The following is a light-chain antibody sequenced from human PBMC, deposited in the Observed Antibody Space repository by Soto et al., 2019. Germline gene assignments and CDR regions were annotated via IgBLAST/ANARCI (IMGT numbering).Light chain of an antibody. J-gene: IGKJ5*01. CDR2: DAS. Sequence: DIQITQSPSTLSASGGDRVTVTCRASQSLNNGLAWYQQKPGKAPNLLIYDASTLERGVPSRFSGTGSGTEFTLTISSLQPDDFATYYCQQYHRSSITFGQGTRLEIK. CDR1: QSLNNG. CDR3: QQYHRSSIT. V-gene: IGKV1-5*01.